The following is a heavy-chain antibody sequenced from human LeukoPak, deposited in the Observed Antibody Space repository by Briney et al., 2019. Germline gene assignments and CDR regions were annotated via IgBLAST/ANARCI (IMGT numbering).Heavy chain of an antibody. Sequence: GASVKVSCKASGYTFTSYGISWVRQAPGQGLEWMGWISAYNGNTNFAQKLQGRVTMTTDTSTSTACMELRSLRSDDTAVYYCARGRITMVRGVTLDNWFDPWGQGTLVTVSS. CDR3: ARGRITMVRGVTLDNWFDP. D-gene: IGHD3-10*01. CDR1: GYTFTSYG. CDR2: ISAYNGNT. V-gene: IGHV1-18*01. J-gene: IGHJ5*02.